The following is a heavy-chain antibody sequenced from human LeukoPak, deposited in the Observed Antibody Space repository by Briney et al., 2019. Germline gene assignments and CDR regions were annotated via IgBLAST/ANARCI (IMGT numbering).Heavy chain of an antibody. V-gene: IGHV4-59*08. CDR3: ARHTYYSVSCRYPNWFFGL. J-gene: IGHJ2*01. D-gene: IGHD3-22*01. CDR1: GDSPSGYY. Sequence: PSDTLSLTCTVSGDSPSGYYWSWIRQPPGKGLDWIAYIHYSGSTNYSPSLRNRVTISVDTYKNQFSLKLSAVTAADTAVYYGARHTYYSVSCRYPNWFFGLWGRGTVVTVCS. CDR2: IHYSGST.